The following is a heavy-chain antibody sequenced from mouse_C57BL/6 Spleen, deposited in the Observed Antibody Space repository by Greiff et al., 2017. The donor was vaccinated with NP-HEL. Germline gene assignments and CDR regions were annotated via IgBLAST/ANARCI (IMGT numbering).Heavy chain of an antibody. CDR3: ARRLRGAMDY. CDR1: GYTFTSYW. D-gene: IGHD1-1*01. J-gene: IGHJ4*01. Sequence: VKLQQPGAELVRPGTSVKLSCKASGYTFTSYWMHWVKQRPGQGLEWIGVIDPSDSYTNYNQKFKGKATLTVDTSSSTAYMQLSSLTSEDSAVYYCARRLRGAMDYWGQGTSVTVSS. CDR2: IDPSDSYT. V-gene: IGHV1-59*01.